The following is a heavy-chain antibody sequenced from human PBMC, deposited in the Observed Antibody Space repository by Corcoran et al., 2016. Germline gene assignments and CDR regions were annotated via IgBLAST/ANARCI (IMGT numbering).Heavy chain of an antibody. Sequence: QVQLVQSGAEVKKPGASVKVSCKASGYTFTSYDINWVRQATGQGLEWMGWMNPNSGNTGYAQKFQGRVTMTRNTSISTAYMELSSLRSEDTAVYYCARGEGAYYDLWSGYYKATEFDYWGQGTLVTVSS. D-gene: IGHD3-3*01. CDR3: ARGEGAYYDLWSGYYKATEFDY. CDR2: MNPNSGNT. CDR1: GYTFTSYD. J-gene: IGHJ4*02. V-gene: IGHV1-8*01.